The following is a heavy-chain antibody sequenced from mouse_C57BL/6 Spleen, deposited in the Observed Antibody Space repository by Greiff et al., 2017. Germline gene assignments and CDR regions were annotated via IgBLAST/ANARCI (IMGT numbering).Heavy chain of an antibody. Sequence: QVQLQQSGPELVKPGASVKISCKASGYAFSSSWMNWVKQRPGKGLEWIGRIYPGDGDTNCNGKFKGKATLTADQSSGTAYMQLSSRTAEDSAVYFCAREGGNYYGSSGGGFAYWGQGALVTVSA. CDR2: IYPGDGDT. CDR1: GYAFSSSW. D-gene: IGHD1-1*01. V-gene: IGHV1-82*01. CDR3: AREGGNYYGSSGGGFAY. J-gene: IGHJ3*01.